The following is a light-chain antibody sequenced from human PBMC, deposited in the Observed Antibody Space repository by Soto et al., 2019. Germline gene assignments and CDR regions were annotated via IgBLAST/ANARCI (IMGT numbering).Light chain of an antibody. V-gene: IGKV3-20*01. Sequence: EIVLTQSPGTLSLSPGEGATLSCRASQSVTSSYLAWYQKRPGQAPRLLIYGASRRATDIPDRFSGSGSGTDFTLTIHRLEPEDFAVYYCQQYGGSPYTFGQGTKLEIK. CDR2: GAS. CDR3: QQYGGSPYT. CDR1: QSVTSSY. J-gene: IGKJ2*01.